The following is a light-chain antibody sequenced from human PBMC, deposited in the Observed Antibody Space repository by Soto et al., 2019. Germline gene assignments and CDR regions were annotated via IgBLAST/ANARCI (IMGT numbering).Light chain of an antibody. CDR1: SSEVGGYNY. J-gene: IGLJ1*01. CDR3: SSYAGSNNFV. V-gene: IGLV2-8*01. Sequence: QSALTQPPSASGSPGQSVTISCTGTSSEVGGYNYVSWYQQHPGKAPKLMIYEVSKRPSGVPDRFSGPKSGNTASLTVSGLQREAEADYYCSSYAGSNNFVFGTRNKVTVL. CDR2: EVS.